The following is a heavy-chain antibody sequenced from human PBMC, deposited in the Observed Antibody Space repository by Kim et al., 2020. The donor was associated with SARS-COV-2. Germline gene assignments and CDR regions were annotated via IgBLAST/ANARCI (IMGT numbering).Heavy chain of an antibody. CDR3: ASPQAAGNFGAFDI. D-gene: IGHD6-13*01. CDR2: INHSGST. CDR1: GGSFSGYY. J-gene: IGHJ3*02. Sequence: SETLSLTCAVYGGSFSGYYWSWIRQPPGKGLEWIGEINHSGSTNYNPSLKSRVTISVDTSKNQFSLKLSSVTAADTAVYYCASPQAAGNFGAFDIWGQGTMVTVSS. V-gene: IGHV4-34*01.